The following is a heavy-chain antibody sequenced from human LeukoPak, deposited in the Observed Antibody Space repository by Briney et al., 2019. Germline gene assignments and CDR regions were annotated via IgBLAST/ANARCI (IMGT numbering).Heavy chain of an antibody. D-gene: IGHD6-13*01. CDR1: GYTFTNYF. CDR2: INPSGGST. Sequence: ASVKVSCKASGYTFTNYFMHWVRQAPGQGRVWMGIINPSGGSTSYAQKFQGRVTMTRDTSTSTVYMEVSSLRSEDTAVHYCARGGSSSSPFFDYWGQGTLVTVSP. J-gene: IGHJ4*02. CDR3: ARGGSSSSPFFDY. V-gene: IGHV1-46*01.